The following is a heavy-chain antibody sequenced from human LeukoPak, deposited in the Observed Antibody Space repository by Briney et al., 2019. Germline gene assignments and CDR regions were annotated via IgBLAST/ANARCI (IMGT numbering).Heavy chain of an antibody. V-gene: IGHV3-30*19. CDR3: AREGLTIFGVVRSKYFDY. CDR1: GFTFSSYG. J-gene: IGHJ4*02. Sequence: GGSLRLSCAASGFTFSSYGMHWVRQAPGKGLEWVAVISYDGSNKYYADSVKGRFTISRDNSKNTLYLQMNSLRAEDTAVYYCAREGLTIFGVVRSKYFDYWGQGTLVTVSS. D-gene: IGHD3-3*01. CDR2: ISYDGSNK.